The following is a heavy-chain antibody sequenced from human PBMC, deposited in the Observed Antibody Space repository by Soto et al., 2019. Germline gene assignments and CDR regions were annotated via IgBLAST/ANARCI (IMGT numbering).Heavy chain of an antibody. CDR2: MNPNSGNT. CDR3: AKEDVGGYYYSGL. Sequence: DSVKVSCKASGYTFTSYDINWVRQATGQGLEWMGWMNPNSGNTVYAQKFQGRVTMTRNTSISTAYMELNSLRAEDTAVYYCAKEDVGGYYYSGLWGQGTLVTVSS. CDR1: GYTFTSYD. D-gene: IGHD1-26*01. J-gene: IGHJ4*02. V-gene: IGHV1-8*01.